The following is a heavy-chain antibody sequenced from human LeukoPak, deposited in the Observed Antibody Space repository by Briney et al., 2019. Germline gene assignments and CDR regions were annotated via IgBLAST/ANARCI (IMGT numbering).Heavy chain of an antibody. CDR1: GYTFTSYY. Sequence: ASVKVSCKASGYTFTSYYMHWVRQAPGQGLEWMGIINPSGGSTSYAQKFQGRVTMARDMSTSTVYMELSSLRSEDTAVYYCARWIGTTVTMMGYDACDSWGQGTMVTVCS. J-gene: IGHJ3*02. D-gene: IGHD4-17*01. CDR2: INPSGGST. CDR3: ARWIGTTVTMMGYDACDS. V-gene: IGHV1-46*01.